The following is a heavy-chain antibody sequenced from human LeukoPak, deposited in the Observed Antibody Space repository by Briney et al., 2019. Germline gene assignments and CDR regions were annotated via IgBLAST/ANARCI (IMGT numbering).Heavy chain of an antibody. CDR1: SYSISSGYY. D-gene: IGHD5-18*01. Sequence: SETLSLTCGVSSYSISSGYYWGWIRQPPGKGLEWIESIYHSGSTYYNPSLKSRVTISVDTSKNQFSLKLSSVTAADTAVYYCARGWSSIWGQVMVTSPYDYMDVWGNGTTVTVSS. V-gene: IGHV4-38-2*01. J-gene: IGHJ6*03. CDR3: ARGWSSIWGQVMVTSPYDYMDV. CDR2: IYHSGST.